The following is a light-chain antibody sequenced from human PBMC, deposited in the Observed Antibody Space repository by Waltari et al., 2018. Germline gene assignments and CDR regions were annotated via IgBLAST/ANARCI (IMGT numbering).Light chain of an antibody. V-gene: IGLV1-44*01. CDR1: GSNIGSNS. CDR3: AAWDDSLNGYV. Sequence: QSVLTQPPSASGTPGQRVTISCSGSGSNIGSNSVNWFQQVPGTAPKLLIYSNNQWPSGVPDRLSGSKSGTSASLAISGLQSEDEADYYCAAWDDSLNGYVFGTGTKVTVL. CDR2: SNN. J-gene: IGLJ1*01.